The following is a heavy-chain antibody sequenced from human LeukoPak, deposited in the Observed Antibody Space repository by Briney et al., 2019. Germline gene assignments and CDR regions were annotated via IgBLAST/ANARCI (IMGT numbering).Heavy chain of an antibody. CDR3: ARVSVGAAHAFDI. D-gene: IGHD1-26*01. J-gene: IGHJ3*02. Sequence: SVKVSCKAFGYTFTSNYMHWVRQAPGQGLEWMGGIIPIFGTANYAQKFQGRVTITADESTSTAYMELSSLRSEDTAVYYCARVSVGAAHAFDIWGQGTMVTVSS. CDR2: IIPIFGTA. CDR1: GYTFTSNY. V-gene: IGHV1-69*13.